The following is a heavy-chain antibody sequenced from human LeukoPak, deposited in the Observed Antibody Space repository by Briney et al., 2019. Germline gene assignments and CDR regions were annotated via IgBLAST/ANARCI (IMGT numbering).Heavy chain of an antibody. CDR3: ASGGDGEAFDY. CDR1: GGSFSGYY. D-gene: IGHD5-24*01. CDR2: INHSGST. Sequence: PSETLSLTCAVYGGSFSGYYWSWIRQPPGKGLEWIGEINHSGSTNYNPSLKSRVTISVDTSKNQFSLKLSSVTAADTAVYYCASGGDGEAFDYWGQGTLATVSS. J-gene: IGHJ4*02. V-gene: IGHV4-34*01.